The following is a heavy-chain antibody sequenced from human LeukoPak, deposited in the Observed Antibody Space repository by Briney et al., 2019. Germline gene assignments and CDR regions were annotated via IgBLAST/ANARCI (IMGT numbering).Heavy chain of an antibody. V-gene: IGHV4-61*01. CDR1: GGSVSSGSYY. CDR2: IYYSGST. CDR3: ARGGTNITMVRGVIAFWRPFDY. D-gene: IGHD3-10*01. Sequence: SETLSLTCTVSGGSVSSGSYYWSWIRQPPGKGLEWIGYIYYSGSTNYNPSLKSRVTISVDTSKNQFSLKLSSVTAADTAVYYCARGGTNITMVRGVIAFWRPFDYWGQGTLVTVSS. J-gene: IGHJ4*02.